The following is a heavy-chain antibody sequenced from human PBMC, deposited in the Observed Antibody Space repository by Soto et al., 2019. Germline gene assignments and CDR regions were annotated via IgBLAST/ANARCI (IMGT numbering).Heavy chain of an antibody. CDR3: ARVGHGDYHFDQ. D-gene: IGHD4-17*01. CDR1: GFSFSSYW. Sequence: EVQLVESGGGLVQPGGSLRLSCAASGFSFSSYWMHWVRQGPGKGLVWVSRINSDGTRTSYADSVKDRFTISRDNAKSTLYLQMNSLRAEDTAVYYCARVGHGDYHFDQWGQGALVTVSS. V-gene: IGHV3-74*01. J-gene: IGHJ4*02. CDR2: INSDGTRT.